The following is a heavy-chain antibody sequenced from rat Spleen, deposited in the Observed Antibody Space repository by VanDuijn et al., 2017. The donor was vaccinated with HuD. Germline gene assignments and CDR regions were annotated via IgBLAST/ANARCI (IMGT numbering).Heavy chain of an antibody. J-gene: IGHJ2*01. Sequence: EVQLQESGPGLVKPSQSLSLTCSVTGCSISSSYRWNWIRKFPGNKLEWMGYINSAGSSNYNPSLKSRISITRDTSKNQFFLQVNSVTTEDTATYYCARAYYDGSYYDYWGQGVMVTVSS. V-gene: IGHV3-3*01. D-gene: IGHD1-12*02. CDR2: INSAGSS. CDR1: GCSISSSYR. CDR3: ARAYYDGSYYDY.